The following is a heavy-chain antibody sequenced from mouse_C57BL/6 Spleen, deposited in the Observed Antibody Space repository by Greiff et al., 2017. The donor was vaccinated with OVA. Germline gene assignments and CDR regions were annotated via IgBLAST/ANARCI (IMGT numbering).Heavy chain of an antibody. V-gene: IGHV1-18*01. J-gene: IGHJ1*03. Sequence: DVQLQESGPELVKPGASVKIPCKASGYTFTDYNMDWVKQSNGKSLEWIGDINPNNGGTIYNQKFKGKATLTVDKSSSTAYMELRSLTSEDSAVYYCARYDGYYLRYFDVWGTGTTVTVSS. D-gene: IGHD2-3*01. CDR1: GYTFTDYN. CDR3: ARYDGYYLRYFDV. CDR2: INPNNGGT.